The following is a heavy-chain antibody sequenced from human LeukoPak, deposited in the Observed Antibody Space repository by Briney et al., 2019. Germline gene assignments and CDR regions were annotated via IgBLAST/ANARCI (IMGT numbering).Heavy chain of an antibody. CDR1: GFTFDDYG. D-gene: IGHD2-15*01. Sequence: GGSLRLSCAASGFTFDDYGVSWVRQAPGKGLEWVSGINWNGGSTGYADSVKGRFTISRDNAKNSLYLQMNSLRAGDTALYYCARSVAASREYWGQGTLVTVSS. V-gene: IGHV3-20*04. CDR2: INWNGGST. CDR3: ARSVAASREY. J-gene: IGHJ4*02.